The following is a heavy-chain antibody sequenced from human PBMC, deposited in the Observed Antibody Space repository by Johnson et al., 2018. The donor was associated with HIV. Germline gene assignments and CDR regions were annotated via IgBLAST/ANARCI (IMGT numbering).Heavy chain of an antibody. V-gene: IGHV3-30*03. CDR1: GFTFSSYG. J-gene: IGHJ3*02. CDR2: ISYDGTNK. Sequence: QVQLVESGGGVVQPGRSLRLSCAASGFTFSSYGMHWVRQAPGKGLEWVAVISYDGTNKYYADSVKGRFTISRDNAKNSLYLQMNSLRAEDTAVYHCARDQDWGYYDSTAFDIWGQGTMVTVSS. CDR3: ARDQDWGYYDSTAFDI. D-gene: IGHD3-22*01.